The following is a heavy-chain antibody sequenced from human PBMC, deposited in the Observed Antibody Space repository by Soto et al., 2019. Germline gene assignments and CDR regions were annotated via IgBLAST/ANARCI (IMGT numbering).Heavy chain of an antibody. Sequence: GGSLRLSCAASGFTFSSYAMHWVRQAPGKGLEWVAVISYDGSNKYYADSVKGRFTSSRDNSKNTLYLQMNSLRAEDTAVYYCARLVVDVLRFLENYYYGMDVWGQGTTVTVSS. V-gene: IGHV3-30*01. J-gene: IGHJ6*02. CDR1: GFTFSSYA. CDR3: ARLVVDVLRFLENYYYGMDV. CDR2: ISYDGSNK. D-gene: IGHD3-3*01.